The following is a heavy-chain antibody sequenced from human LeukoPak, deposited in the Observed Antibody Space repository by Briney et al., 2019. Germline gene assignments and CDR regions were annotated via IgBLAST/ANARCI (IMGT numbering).Heavy chain of an antibody. CDR3: AKAPDSSGFPSYFDS. V-gene: IGHV3-23*01. Sequence: GGSLRLSCAVSGFTFSTFAMNWVRHAPGEGREWVSSLSDSAVSSYYADSVKGRFTISRDNSKNTLYLQMNSLRAEDTATYYCAKAPDSSGFPSYFDSWGQGTLVAVSS. D-gene: IGHD3-22*01. J-gene: IGHJ4*02. CDR1: GFTFSTFA. CDR2: LSDSAVSS.